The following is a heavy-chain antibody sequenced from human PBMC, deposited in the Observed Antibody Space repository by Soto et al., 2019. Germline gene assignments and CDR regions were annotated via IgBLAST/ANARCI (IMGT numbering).Heavy chain of an antibody. Sequence: PGGSLRLSCAASGFTFSSYSMNWVRQAPGKGLEWVSYISSSSSTIYYADSVKGRFTISRDNAKNSLYLQMNSLRAEDTAVYYCARWFGQFHFDYWGRGTLVTVSS. V-gene: IGHV3-48*01. CDR2: ISSSSSTI. CDR3: ARWFGQFHFDY. D-gene: IGHD3-10*01. CDR1: GFTFSSYS. J-gene: IGHJ4*02.